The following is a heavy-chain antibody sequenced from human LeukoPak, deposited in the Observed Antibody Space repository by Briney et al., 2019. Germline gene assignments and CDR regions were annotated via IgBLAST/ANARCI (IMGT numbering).Heavy chain of an antibody. CDR3: ARHRRGYSYGYLGYFDY. CDR1: GGSISSYC. V-gene: IGHV4-59*08. J-gene: IGHJ4*02. CDR2: IYYSGST. D-gene: IGHD5-18*01. Sequence: SETLSLTCTVSGGSISSYCWSWIRQPPGKGLEWIGYIYYSGSTNYNPSLKSRVTISVDTSKNQFSLKLSSVTAADTAVYYCARHRRGYSYGYLGYFDYWGQGTLVTVSS.